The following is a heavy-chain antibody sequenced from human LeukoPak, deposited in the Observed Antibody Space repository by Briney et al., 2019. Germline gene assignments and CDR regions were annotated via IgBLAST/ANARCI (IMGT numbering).Heavy chain of an antibody. J-gene: IGHJ4*02. V-gene: IGHV3-49*04. CDR1: GFTFGDYA. Sequence: GGSLRLSCIASGFTFGDYAMSWVRQAPGKGLEWVGFIRNKAYGGTTEYAASVKDRFTISRDDSKSIAYLQMNSLKTEATAVYYCTREYYYGSGSYDYWGQGTLVTVSS. CDR2: IRNKAYGGTT. CDR3: TREYYYGSGSYDY. D-gene: IGHD3-10*01.